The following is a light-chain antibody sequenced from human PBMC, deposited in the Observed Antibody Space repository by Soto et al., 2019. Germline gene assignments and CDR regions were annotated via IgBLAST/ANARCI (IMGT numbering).Light chain of an antibody. CDR3: SSYTSSTTVV. J-gene: IGLJ2*01. CDR2: EGT. Sequence: QSALTQPASVSASPGQSITIPCTGTSSDVGSYNLVSWFQQHPGKVPKLLIYEGTKRPSGLSDRFSGSKSGNTASLTISGLQAEDAADYYCSSYTSSTTVVFGGGTKVTVL. CDR1: SSDVGSYNL. V-gene: IGLV2-14*02.